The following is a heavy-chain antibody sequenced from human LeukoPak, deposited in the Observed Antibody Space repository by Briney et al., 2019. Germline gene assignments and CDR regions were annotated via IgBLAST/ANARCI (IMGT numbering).Heavy chain of an antibody. CDR2: IYYSGST. CDR3: ARLTLLLPDY. D-gene: IGHD2-15*01. J-gene: IGHJ4*02. CDR1: GGSISSSSYY. V-gene: IGHV4-39*01. Sequence: PSETLSLTCTVSGGSISSSSYYWGWIRQPPGKGLEWIGSIYYSGSTYYNPSLKSRVAISVDTSKNQFSLKLSSVTAADTAVYYCARLTLLLPDYWGQGTLVTVSS.